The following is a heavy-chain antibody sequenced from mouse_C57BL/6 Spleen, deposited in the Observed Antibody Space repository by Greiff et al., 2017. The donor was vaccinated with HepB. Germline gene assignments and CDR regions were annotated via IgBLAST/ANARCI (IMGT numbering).Heavy chain of an antibody. CDR1: GYSITSGYG. CDR3: ARAAIITY. Sequence: EVKLMESGPGLVKPSQSLSLTCTVTGYSITSGYGWNWIRQFPGNKLEWMGYISYSGSTNYKPSPKSRISITRDTSKNQFFLQLNSVTTEDTATYYCARAAIITYWGQGTTLTVSS. CDR2: ISYSGST. D-gene: IGHD2-5*01. J-gene: IGHJ2*01. V-gene: IGHV3-2*02.